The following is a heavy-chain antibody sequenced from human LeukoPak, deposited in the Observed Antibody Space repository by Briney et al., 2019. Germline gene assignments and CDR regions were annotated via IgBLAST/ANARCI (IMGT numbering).Heavy chain of an antibody. CDR3: ARTSLYDFWSGYVRY. D-gene: IGHD3-3*01. Sequence: ASVKVSCKASGYTFSSYGISWVRQAPGQGLEWMGWISGCNGNTKYVQKLQGRVTMTTDTSTSTAYMEMRSLRSDDTAVYYCARTSLYDFWSGYVRYWGQGTLVTVSS. CDR1: GYTFSSYG. V-gene: IGHV1-18*01. CDR2: ISGCNGNT. J-gene: IGHJ4*02.